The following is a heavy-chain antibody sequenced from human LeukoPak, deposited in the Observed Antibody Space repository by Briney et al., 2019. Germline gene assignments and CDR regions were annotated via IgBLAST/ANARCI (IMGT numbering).Heavy chain of an antibody. J-gene: IGHJ4*02. CDR2: ISSGGATI. CDR3: ARVPGSRSPYYFDS. Sequence: GGSLRLSCAASGFTFSDYYMSWFRQAPGKGLEWVSYISSGGATIRYAESVKGRFTISRDNAKNSLYLQMSSVRVEDTAVYYCARVPGSRSPYYFDSWGQGALVTVSP. V-gene: IGHV3-11*04. CDR1: GFTFSDYY. D-gene: IGHD1-26*01.